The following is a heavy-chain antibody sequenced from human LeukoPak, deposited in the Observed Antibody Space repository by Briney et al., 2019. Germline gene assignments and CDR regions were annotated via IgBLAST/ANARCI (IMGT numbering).Heavy chain of an antibody. V-gene: IGHV4-59*01. CDR3: ARGYYDSSGYYFDY. CDR1: GGSISSYY. D-gene: IGHD3-22*01. CDR2: IYYSGST. Sequence: NASETLSLTCTVSGGSISSYYWSWIRQPPGKGLEWIGYIYYSGSTNYNPSLKSRVTISVDTSKNQFSLKLSSVTAADTAVYYCARGYYDSSGYYFDYWGQGTLVTVSS. J-gene: IGHJ4*02.